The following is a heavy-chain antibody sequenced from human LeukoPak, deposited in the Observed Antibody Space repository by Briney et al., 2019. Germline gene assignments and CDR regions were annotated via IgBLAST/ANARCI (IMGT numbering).Heavy chain of an antibody. Sequence: GGSLRLSCAASGFTFSSYGMHWVRQAPGKGLEWVAFIRYDGSNKYYADSVKGRFTISRDNSKNTLYLQMNSLRAEDTAVYYCAKDYYDSSGSDWYFDLWGRGTLVTVSS. CDR2: IRYDGSNK. V-gene: IGHV3-30*02. J-gene: IGHJ2*01. CDR1: GFTFSSYG. CDR3: AKDYYDSSGSDWYFDL. D-gene: IGHD3-22*01.